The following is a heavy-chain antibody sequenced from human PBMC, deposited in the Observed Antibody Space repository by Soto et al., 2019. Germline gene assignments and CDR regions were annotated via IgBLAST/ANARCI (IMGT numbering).Heavy chain of an antibody. J-gene: IGHJ4*02. CDR2: INPSGGTT. V-gene: IGHV1-46*02. Sequence: VQLVQSGAEVKKPGASVTISCKASGYTFYTYYIQWVRQAPGQGLEWMGIINPSGGTTDYAHKSXXRXXVTRDTSASTVFMYLSGLRSADTAVYYCARGDVDTTMLFDYWGQGTLVTVSS. D-gene: IGHD5-18*01. CDR1: GYTFYTYY. CDR3: ARGDVDTTMLFDY.